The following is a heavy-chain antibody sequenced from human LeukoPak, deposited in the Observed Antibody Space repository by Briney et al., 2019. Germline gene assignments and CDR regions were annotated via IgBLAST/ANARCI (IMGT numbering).Heavy chain of an antibody. CDR1: GGSFSGYY. CDR2: INHSGST. V-gene: IGHV4-34*01. D-gene: IGHD6-13*01. J-gene: IGHJ4*02. CDR3: AKKKSYSTSFKGGKIDF. Sequence: PSETLSLTCAVYGGSFSGYYWTWIRQPPGKGLEWIGEINHSGSTKYNPSLKSRVTVSVDTSKNHFSLKLRSVTAADTAVYYCAKKKSYSTSFKGGKIDFWGQGTLVTVSS.